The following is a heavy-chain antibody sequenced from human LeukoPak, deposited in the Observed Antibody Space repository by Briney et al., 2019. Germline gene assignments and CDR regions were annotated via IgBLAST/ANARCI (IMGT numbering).Heavy chain of an antibody. J-gene: IGHJ4*02. CDR3: ARQAHYYDTSGYYYYFHS. V-gene: IGHV4-39*01. Sequence: SETLSLTCTVSGGSISSNNYYWGWIRQPPGKGLEWIGSIYYSGNTYYNPSLKSRVTISADTSKNQFSLKLSSVTAADTAVYYCARQAHYYDTSGYYYYFHSWGQGTLVTVSS. CDR2: IYYSGNT. D-gene: IGHD3-22*01. CDR1: GGSISSNNYY.